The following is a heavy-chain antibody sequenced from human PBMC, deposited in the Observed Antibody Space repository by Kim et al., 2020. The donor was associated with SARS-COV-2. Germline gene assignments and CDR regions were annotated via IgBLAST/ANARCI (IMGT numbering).Heavy chain of an antibody. Sequence: ASVKVSCKASGFTFTNYVIHWVRQAPGQRLEWMGWINAGNGNTKYSQKFQGRVTITRDSSASAAYMELSSRRSEDTAIYYCGRGEIGYCSSTTCSDAFDIWGQGTMVTVSS. J-gene: IGHJ3*02. CDR1: GFTFTNYV. D-gene: IGHD2-2*01. V-gene: IGHV1-3*01. CDR2: INAGNGNT. CDR3: GRGEIGYCSSTTCSDAFDI.